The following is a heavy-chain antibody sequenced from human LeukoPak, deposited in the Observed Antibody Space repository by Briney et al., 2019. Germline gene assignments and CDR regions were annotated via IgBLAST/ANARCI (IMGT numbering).Heavy chain of an antibody. CDR1: EFTFSSYS. Sequence: GGSLRLSCAASEFTFSSYSMNWVRQAPGKGLEWVSSISSSSSYIYYADSVKGRFTISRDNAKNSLYLQMNSLRAEDTAVYYRAKDRGGTGRSVFDYWGQGTLVTVSS. CDR3: AKDRGGTGRSVFDY. J-gene: IGHJ4*02. D-gene: IGHD3/OR15-3a*01. V-gene: IGHV3-21*04. CDR2: ISSSSSYI.